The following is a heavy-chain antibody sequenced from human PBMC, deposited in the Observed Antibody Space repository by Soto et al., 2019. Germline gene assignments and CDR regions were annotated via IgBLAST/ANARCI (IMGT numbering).Heavy chain of an antibody. V-gene: IGHV1-3*01. CDR3: ARDHESCSSTSCYLDAFDI. CDR2: INAGNGNT. J-gene: IGHJ3*02. Sequence: ASVKVSCEASGYTFTSYAMHWVRQAPGQRLEWMGWINAGNGNTKYSQKFQGRVTITRDTSASTAYMELSSLRSEDTAVYYCARDHESCSSTSCYLDAFDIWGQGTMVTVSS. D-gene: IGHD2-2*01. CDR1: GYTFTSYA.